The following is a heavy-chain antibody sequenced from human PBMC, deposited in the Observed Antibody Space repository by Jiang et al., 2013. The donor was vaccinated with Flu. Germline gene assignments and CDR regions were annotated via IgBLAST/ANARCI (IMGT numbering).Heavy chain of an antibody. CDR3: ARVDRRPLGNIGY. Sequence: GSGLVKPLGTLSLTCAVSGISIGEINWWSWVRQSPGKGLEWIGEIYHTGSTNYNSSLWNRVTISVDKSQNQFSLRLTSMTVADTAIYYCARVDRRPLGNIGYWGQGILVTVSS. CDR1: GISIGEINW. D-gene: IGHD4-23*01. J-gene: IGHJ4*02. CDR2: IYHTGST. V-gene: IGHV4-4*02.